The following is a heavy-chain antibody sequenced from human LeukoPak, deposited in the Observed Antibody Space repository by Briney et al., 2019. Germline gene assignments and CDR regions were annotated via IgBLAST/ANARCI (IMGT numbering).Heavy chain of an antibody. CDR2: INHSGST. J-gene: IGHJ4*02. Sequence: PSETLSLTCAVYGGSFSGYYWSWIRQPPGEGLEWIGEINHSGSTNYNPSLKSRVTISVDTSKNQFSLKLSSVTAADTAVYYCAILPAGEYYYDSSGSAHWGQGTLVTVSS. CDR1: GGSFSGYY. CDR3: AILPAGEYYYDSSGSAH. V-gene: IGHV4-34*01. D-gene: IGHD3-22*01.